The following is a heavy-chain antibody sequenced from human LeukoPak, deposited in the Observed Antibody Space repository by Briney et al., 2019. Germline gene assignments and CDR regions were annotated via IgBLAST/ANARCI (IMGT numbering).Heavy chain of an antibody. CDR1: GFTFSSYG. V-gene: IGHV3-30*18. J-gene: IGHJ3*02. Sequence: GGSLRLSCAASGFTFSSYGMHWVRQAPGKGLEWVAVISYDGSNKYYADSVRGRFTISRDNSKNTLYLQMNSLGAEDTAVYYCAKDREGIWGQGTMVTVSS. D-gene: IGHD1-26*01. CDR3: AKDREGI. CDR2: ISYDGSNK.